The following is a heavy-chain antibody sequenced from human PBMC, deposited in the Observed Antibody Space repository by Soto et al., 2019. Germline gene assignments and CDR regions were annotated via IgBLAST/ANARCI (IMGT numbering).Heavy chain of an antibody. CDR3: ARRERAAGTDWWFDP. Sequence: QLQLQESGPGLVKPSETLSLTGTVSGGSISSSSFHWGWIRQPPGKGLEWIGSIYYSGSTYYSTSLKSRVTISVDKSKNQFSLKLSSVTAADTAVYYCARRERAAGTDWWFDPWGQGTLVTVSS. CDR1: GGSISSSSFH. J-gene: IGHJ5*02. V-gene: IGHV4-39*01. D-gene: IGHD6-13*01. CDR2: IYYSGST.